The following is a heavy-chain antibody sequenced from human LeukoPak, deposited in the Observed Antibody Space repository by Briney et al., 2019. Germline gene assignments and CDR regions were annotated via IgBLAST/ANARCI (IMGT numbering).Heavy chain of an antibody. CDR3: ARDNVRDDFWSGYYYYYYGMDV. Sequence: GGSLRLSCAASGFTVSSNYMSWVRQAPGKGLEWVSVIYSGGSTYYADSVKGRFTISRDNSKNTLYLQMNSLRAEDTAVYYCARDNVRDDFWSGYYYYYYGMDVWGQGTTVTASS. J-gene: IGHJ6*02. D-gene: IGHD3-3*01. V-gene: IGHV3-53*01. CDR1: GFTVSSNY. CDR2: IYSGGST.